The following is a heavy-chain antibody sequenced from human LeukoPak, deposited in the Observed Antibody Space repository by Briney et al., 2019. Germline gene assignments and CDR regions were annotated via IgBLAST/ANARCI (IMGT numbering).Heavy chain of an antibody. CDR1: GYTFTGYY. Sequence: GASVKVSCKASGYTFTGYYMHWVRQAPGQGLEWMGRIIPILGIANYAQKFQGRVTITPDKSTSTAYMELSSLRSEDTAVYYCARDIYCSSTSCGFDPWGQGTLVTVSS. D-gene: IGHD2-2*01. J-gene: IGHJ5*02. V-gene: IGHV1-69*04. CDR2: IIPILGIA. CDR3: ARDIYCSSTSCGFDP.